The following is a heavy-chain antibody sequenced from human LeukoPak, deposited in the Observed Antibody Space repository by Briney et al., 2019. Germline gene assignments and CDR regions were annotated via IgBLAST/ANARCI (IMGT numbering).Heavy chain of an antibody. CDR2: IYTSGST. Sequence: SETLSLTCTVSGGSISSYYWSWIRQPAGKGLEWIGRIYTSGSTNYNPSLKSRVTMSVDTSKNQFSLKLSSVTAADTAVYYCARDSRHHDSSGYYYYYGMDVWGQGTTVTVSS. J-gene: IGHJ6*02. CDR1: GGSISSYY. CDR3: ARDSRHHDSSGYYYYYGMDV. V-gene: IGHV4-4*07. D-gene: IGHD3-22*01.